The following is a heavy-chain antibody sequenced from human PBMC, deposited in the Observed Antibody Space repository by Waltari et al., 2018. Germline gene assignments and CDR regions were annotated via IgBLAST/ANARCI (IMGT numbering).Heavy chain of an antibody. CDR3: ARGGRRAIVVVPAAMRYNWFDP. D-gene: IGHD2-2*01. Sequence: VQLQQWGAGLLKPSATLSLTCAVYGGSFSGYYWSWIRQPPGKGLEWIGEITHSGSTNDNPSLRSRVTISVDTSKNQFSLKLSSGTAADTAVYYWARGGRRAIVVVPAAMRYNWFDPWGQGTLVTVSS. CDR1: GGSFSGYY. V-gene: IGHV4-34*01. J-gene: IGHJ5*02. CDR2: ITHSGST.